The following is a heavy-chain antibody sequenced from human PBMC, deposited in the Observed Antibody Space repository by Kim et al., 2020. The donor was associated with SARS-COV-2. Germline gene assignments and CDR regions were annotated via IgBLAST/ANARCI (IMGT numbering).Heavy chain of an antibody. J-gene: IGHJ5*02. CDR3: AREVWWHSVSPPSGRFDP. V-gene: IGHV3-23*01. CDR1: EFTFSTYA. D-gene: IGHD2-21*01. CDR2: IGLTADRI. Sequence: GGSLRLSCAASEFTFSTYAFSWFRQAAGKGLEWVSAIGLTADRIYYADFVRGRFSISRDNSKNTVYLQMNSLRSDDTAVYYCAREVWWHSVSPPSGRFDPWGQGTLVTVSS.